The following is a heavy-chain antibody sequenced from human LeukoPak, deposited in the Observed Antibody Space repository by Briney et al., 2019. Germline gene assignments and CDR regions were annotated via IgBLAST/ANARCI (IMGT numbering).Heavy chain of an antibody. J-gene: IGHJ5*02. CDR3: ARAGIAAAPPRFDP. CDR2: ISSSGSTI. D-gene: IGHD6-13*01. CDR1: GFTFSDYY. Sequence: PGGSLRLSCAASGFTFSDYYMSWIRQAPGKGLEWVSYISSSGSTIYYADSVKGRFTISRDNAKNSLYLQMNSLRAEDPAVYYCARAGIAAAPPRFDPWGQGTLVTVSS. V-gene: IGHV3-11*01.